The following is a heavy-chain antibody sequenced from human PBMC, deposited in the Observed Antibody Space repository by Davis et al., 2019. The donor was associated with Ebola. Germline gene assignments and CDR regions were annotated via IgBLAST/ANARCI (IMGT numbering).Heavy chain of an antibody. Sequence: GGSLRLSCAASGFTVNSYWMSWVRRAPGNVLEWVANIKEDGTERDYGHSVKGRFTISRDDATNSLYLQMNNLRAEDTAVYYCAKDPVGATIYYFDYWGQGTLVTVSS. D-gene: IGHD1-26*01. J-gene: IGHJ4*02. CDR3: AKDPVGATIYYFDY. CDR2: IKEDGTER. CDR1: GFTVNSYW. V-gene: IGHV3-7*01.